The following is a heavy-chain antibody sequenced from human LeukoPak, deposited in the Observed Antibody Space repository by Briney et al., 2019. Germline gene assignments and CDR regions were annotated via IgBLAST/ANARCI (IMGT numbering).Heavy chain of an antibody. J-gene: IGHJ4*02. D-gene: IGHD3-22*01. V-gene: IGHV4-38-2*02. CDR3: ARSTYYYDSSGYYPLFGFDY. CDR2: IYHSGST. Sequence: SETLSLTCTVSGYSISSGYYWGWIRQPPGKGLERIGSIYHSGSTYYNPSLKSRVTISVDTSKNQFSLKLSSVTAADTAVYYCARSTYYYDSSGYYPLFGFDYWGQGTLVTVSS. CDR1: GYSISSGYY.